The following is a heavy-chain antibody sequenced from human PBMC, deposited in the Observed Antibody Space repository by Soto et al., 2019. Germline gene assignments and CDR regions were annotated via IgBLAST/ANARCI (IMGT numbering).Heavy chain of an antibody. Sequence: GGSLRLSCVASGLTVSGKKYMAWVRQAPGKGPEWVSGISGSGGGTDYADSVKGRFTISRDNSKNTVSLQMKSLRVEDTAVYYCVKATYYEFWSGSGPFDQWGQGTPVTVSS. D-gene: IGHD3-3*01. V-gene: IGHV3-23*01. CDR2: ISGSGGGT. J-gene: IGHJ4*02. CDR1: GLTVSGKKY. CDR3: VKATYYEFWSGSGPFDQ.